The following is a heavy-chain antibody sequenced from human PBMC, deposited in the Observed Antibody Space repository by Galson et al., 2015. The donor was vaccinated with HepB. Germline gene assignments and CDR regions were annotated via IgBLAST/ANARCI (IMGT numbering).Heavy chain of an antibody. CDR3: ARLGDILTGYYSFDY. J-gene: IGHJ4*02. D-gene: IGHD3-9*01. CDR2: ISSSSTYI. CDR1: GFTFSSYN. Sequence: SLRLSCAGSGFTFSSYNMHWVRQAPGKGLEWISSISSSSTYIFYAESVRGRFTISRDNARNSLFLQMSSLRAEDTAVYYCARLGDILTGYYSFDYWGQGALVTVSS. V-gene: IGHV3-21*01.